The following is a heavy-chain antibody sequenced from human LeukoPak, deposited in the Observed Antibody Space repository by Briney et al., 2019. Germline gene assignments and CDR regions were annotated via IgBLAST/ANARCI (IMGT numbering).Heavy chain of an antibody. CDR2: INSDGSST. Sequence: GGSLRLSCAASGFTFSSYWMHWVRQAPGKGLVWVSRINSDGSSTSYADSVKGRFTISRDNAKNTLYLQMNSLRAEDTAVYYCARAYCGGDCYPGAPYYFDYWGQGTLVTVSS. V-gene: IGHV3-74*01. CDR3: ARAYCGGDCYPGAPYYFDY. D-gene: IGHD2-21*02. CDR1: GFTFSSYW. J-gene: IGHJ4*02.